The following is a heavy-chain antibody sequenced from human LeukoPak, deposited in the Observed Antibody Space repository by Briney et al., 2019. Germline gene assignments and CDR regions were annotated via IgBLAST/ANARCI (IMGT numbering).Heavy chain of an antibody. J-gene: IGHJ4*02. CDR2: IYHSGST. CDR1: GGSISSHY. Sequence: NPSETLSLTCNVSGGSISSHYWSWIRQPPGKGLEWIGYIYHSGSTNYNASLKSRVTISVDTSKNQFSLKLSSVTAADTAVYYCATGSSSWYQANWGQGTLVTVSS. D-gene: IGHD6-13*01. V-gene: IGHV4-59*11. CDR3: ATGSSSWYQAN.